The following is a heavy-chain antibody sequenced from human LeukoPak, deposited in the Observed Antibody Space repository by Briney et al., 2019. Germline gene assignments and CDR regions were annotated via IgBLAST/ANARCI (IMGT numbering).Heavy chain of an antibody. CDR1: GGTFSSYA. CDR3: ARDQEGFDY. V-gene: IGHV1-46*01. CDR2: IYPRDGST. Sequence: AASVKVSCKASGGTFSSYAISWVRQAPGQGLEWMGMIYPRDGSTSYAQRFQDRVTVTRDTSTSTVHMELSGLRSEDTAVYYCARDQEGFDYWGQGTQVTVSS. J-gene: IGHJ4*02.